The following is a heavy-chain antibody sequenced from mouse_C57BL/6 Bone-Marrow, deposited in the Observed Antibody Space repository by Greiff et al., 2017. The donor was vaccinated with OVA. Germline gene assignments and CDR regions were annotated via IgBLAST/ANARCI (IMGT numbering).Heavy chain of an antibody. D-gene: IGHD1-2*01. CDR3: ARYHYYGDAYFDY. J-gene: IGHJ2*01. V-gene: IGHV1-63*01. CDR2: IYPGGGYT. Sequence: VQLVESGAELVRPGTSVKMSCKASGYNFTNYWIGWVKQRPGHGLEWIGDIYPGGGYTNYNEKFKGKATLTADKSSSTAYMQFSSLTSEDSAIYYCARYHYYGDAYFDYWGQGTTLTVSS. CDR1: GYNFTNYW.